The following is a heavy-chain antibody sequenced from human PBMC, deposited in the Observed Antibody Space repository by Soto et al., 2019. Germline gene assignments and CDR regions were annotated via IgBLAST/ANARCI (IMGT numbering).Heavy chain of an antibody. CDR1: GDSISTVDYF. D-gene: IGHD2-15*01. J-gene: IGHJ5*01. Sequence: PSETLSLTCSVSGDSISTVDYFLAWIRQPPGQALEYIGYIYKSTTTYYNPSFESRVAISLDTSKSQFSLTVTSVTAAETAVYLCARGRYCLTGRRSTNWFDSWGQGTLVTVSS. CDR3: ARGRYCLTGRRSTNWFDS. CDR2: IYKSTTT. V-gene: IGHV4-30-4*02.